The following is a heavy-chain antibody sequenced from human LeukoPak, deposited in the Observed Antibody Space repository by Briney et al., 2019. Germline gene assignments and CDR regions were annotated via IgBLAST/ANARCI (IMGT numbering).Heavy chain of an antibody. Sequence: GQSLKISCQGSAFSFTSYWIPWVRYTRGKGLDWSGIIYSGASDTKYSPSFYGQDSKSADKSIRTAYRQESSLKSSDTAMYYCVCPEAYILYWGQGTLVIVSS. J-gene: IGHJ4*02. CDR1: AFSFTSYW. CDR3: VCPEAYILY. V-gene: IGHV5-51*06. D-gene: IGHD2/OR15-2a*01. CDR2: IYSGASDT.